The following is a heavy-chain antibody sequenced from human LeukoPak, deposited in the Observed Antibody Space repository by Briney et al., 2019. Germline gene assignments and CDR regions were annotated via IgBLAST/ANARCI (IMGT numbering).Heavy chain of an antibody. V-gene: IGHV4-39*07. CDR1: GGSISSSSYY. CDR3: ARDRIVAAGEYFQH. J-gene: IGHJ1*01. D-gene: IGHD6-13*01. Sequence: SETLSLTCTVSGGSISSSSYYWGWIRQPPGKGLEWIGSIYYSGSTYYNSSLKSRVTISVDTSKNQFSLKLSSVTAADTAVYYCARDRIVAAGEYFQHWGQGTLVTVSS. CDR2: IYYSGST.